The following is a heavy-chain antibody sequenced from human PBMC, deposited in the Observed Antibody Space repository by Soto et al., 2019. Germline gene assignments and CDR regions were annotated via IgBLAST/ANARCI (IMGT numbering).Heavy chain of an antibody. Sequence: GGSLRLSCTASGLTFTTYAMSWVRQAPGKGLEWVSAISGSDGTTYYADSVKGRFTISRDNSRNALFLQMHSLRAEDTAVYYCAEGWTWFGESTPLSYFDCWGQGTLVTVSS. J-gene: IGHJ4*02. V-gene: IGHV3-23*01. CDR1: GLTFTTYA. CDR2: ISGSDGTT. CDR3: AEGWTWFGESTPLSYFDC. D-gene: IGHD3-10*01.